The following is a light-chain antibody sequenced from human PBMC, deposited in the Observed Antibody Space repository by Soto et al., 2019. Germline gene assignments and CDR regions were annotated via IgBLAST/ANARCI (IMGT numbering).Light chain of an antibody. CDR2: SNN. Sequence: QAVVTQPPSAAGTPGQRVTISCSGSSSNIGRNTVNWYQQFPGTAPKLLIYSNNQRPSGVPDRFSGSKSGTSASLAISGLQSEDEADYYCAAWDDSLNGWVFGGGTQLTVL. J-gene: IGLJ7*01. V-gene: IGLV1-44*01. CDR3: AAWDDSLNGWV. CDR1: SSNIGRNT.